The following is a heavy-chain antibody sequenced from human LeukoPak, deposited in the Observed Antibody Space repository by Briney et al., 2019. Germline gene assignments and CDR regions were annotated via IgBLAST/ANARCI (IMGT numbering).Heavy chain of an antibody. Sequence: PSETLSLTCAVYGGSFSGYYWSWIRQPPGKGLEWIGEINHSGSTNYNPSLKSRVTISADTSKNQFSLKLSSVTAADTAVYYCARGSAYYDSSGFDYWGQGTLVTVSS. CDR3: ARGSAYYDSSGFDY. J-gene: IGHJ4*02. CDR1: GGSFSGYY. V-gene: IGHV4-34*01. D-gene: IGHD3-22*01. CDR2: INHSGST.